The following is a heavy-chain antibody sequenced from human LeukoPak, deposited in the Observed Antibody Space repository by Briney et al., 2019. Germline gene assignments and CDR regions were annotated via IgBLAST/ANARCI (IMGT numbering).Heavy chain of an antibody. CDR1: GYIFTSYW. Sequence: GESLKISCKGSGYIFTSYWISWVRQMPGKGLECMGRIDPSDSYTNYSPSFQGHVTISADKSISTAYLQWSSLKASDTAMYYCARSITMVRGVIIAQYYFDYWGQGTLVTVSS. CDR3: ARSITMVRGVIIAQYYFDY. D-gene: IGHD3-10*01. V-gene: IGHV5-10-1*01. CDR2: IDPSDSYT. J-gene: IGHJ4*02.